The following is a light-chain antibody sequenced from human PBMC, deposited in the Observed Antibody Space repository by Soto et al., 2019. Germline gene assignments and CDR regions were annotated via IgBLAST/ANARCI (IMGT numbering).Light chain of an antibody. V-gene: IGKV1-17*01. CDR3: LQHDTYPFT. CDR2: AAS. CDR1: QGMNNL. J-gene: IGKJ3*01. Sequence: DIQMTQSPSSLSASVGDRVTITCRASQGMNNLLGWYQQGPGKAPKRLIYAASNLEGGVPSRFSGSGSGTEFTLTISRLKPEDFATYYCLQHDTYPFTFGPGTKVDVK.